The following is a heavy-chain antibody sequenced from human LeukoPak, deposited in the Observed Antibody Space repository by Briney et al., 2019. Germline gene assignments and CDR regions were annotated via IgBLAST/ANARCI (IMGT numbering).Heavy chain of an antibody. D-gene: IGHD3-10*01. CDR2: IYSGGST. CDR1: GFTFSSYA. Sequence: GGSLRLSCAASGFTFSSYAMSWVRQAPGKGLEWVSVIYSGGSTYYADSVKGRFTISRDNSKNTLYLQMNSLRAEDTAVYYCASLERGSGSYFDYWGQGTLVTVSS. J-gene: IGHJ4*02. V-gene: IGHV3-66*01. CDR3: ASLERGSGSYFDY.